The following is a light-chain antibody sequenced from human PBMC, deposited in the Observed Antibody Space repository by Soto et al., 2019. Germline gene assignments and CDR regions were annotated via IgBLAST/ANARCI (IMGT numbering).Light chain of an antibody. Sequence: QSVLTQPPSASGTPGQRVTISCSGSSINIGLNDVYWYRQLPGTAPKLLIHSNNQRPSGVPERFSGSKSGTSASLALSGLRSEDEADYYCEAWDDSLSGYVFGTGTKVTVL. J-gene: IGLJ1*01. CDR2: SNN. CDR3: EAWDDSLSGYV. CDR1: SINIGLND. V-gene: IGLV1-47*02.